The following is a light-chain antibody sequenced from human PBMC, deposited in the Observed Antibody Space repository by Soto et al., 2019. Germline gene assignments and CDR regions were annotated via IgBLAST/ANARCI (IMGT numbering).Light chain of an antibody. CDR2: GNI. Sequence: QSALTQPPSVSGAPGQRVTISCTGSSSNIGAGYDVHWYQQLPGTAPKLLIYGNINRPSGVPDRFSGSKSGTSASLAITGLQAEDEADYYCQSYDSSLSGSNWVFGGGTKLTVL. V-gene: IGLV1-40*01. CDR1: SSNIGAGYD. CDR3: QSYDSSLSGSNWV. J-gene: IGLJ3*02.